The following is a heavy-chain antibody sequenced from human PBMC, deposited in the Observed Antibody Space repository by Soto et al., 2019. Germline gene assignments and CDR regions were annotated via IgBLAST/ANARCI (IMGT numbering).Heavy chain of an antibody. CDR1: GFSLTTSGEG. J-gene: IGHJ4*02. CDR2: IYWDDDK. Sequence: QITLRESGPALVKPTQTLTLTCTFSGFSLTTSGEGVGWIRQPPGMAPEWLALIYWDDDKRYSPSLKNRLTISGDTSRSQVVLTMTNMDPVDTATYYCAHRKKTVIVATYFDYWGQGTLVTVSS. D-gene: IGHD1-1*01. CDR3: AHRKKTVIVATYFDY. V-gene: IGHV2-5*02.